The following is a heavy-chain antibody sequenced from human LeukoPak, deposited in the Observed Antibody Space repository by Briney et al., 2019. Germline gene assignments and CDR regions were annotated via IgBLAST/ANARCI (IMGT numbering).Heavy chain of an antibody. V-gene: IGHV1-69*13. CDR2: IIPIFGTA. J-gene: IGHJ4*02. CDR1: GGTFSSYA. Sequence: ASVEVSCKASGGTFSSYAISWVRQAPGQGLEWMGGIIPIFGTANYAQKFQGRVTITADESTSTAYMELSSLRSEDTAVYYSARSRPIAAAGTFENGGEEYYFDYWGQGTLVTVSS. CDR3: ARSRPIAAAGTFENGGEEYYFDY. D-gene: IGHD6-13*01.